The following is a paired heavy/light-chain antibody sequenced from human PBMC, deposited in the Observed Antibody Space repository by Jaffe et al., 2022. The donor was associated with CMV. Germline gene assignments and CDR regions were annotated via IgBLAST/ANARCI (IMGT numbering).Heavy chain of an antibody. Sequence: QITLKESGPTLVKPTQTLTLTCTFSGFSLSTSGVGVGWIRQPPGKALEWLALIYWDDDKRYSPSLKSRLTITKDTSKNQVVLTMTNMDPVDTATYYCAHSAYYYDSSGIYWYFDLWGRGTLVTVSS. CDR2: IYWDDDK. D-gene: IGHD3-22*01. J-gene: IGHJ2*01. CDR1: GFSLSTSGVG. V-gene: IGHV2-5*02. CDR3: AHSAYYYDSSGIYWYFDL.
Light chain of an antibody. V-gene: IGLV3-1*01. CDR2: QDS. J-gene: IGLJ2*01. Sequence: SYELTQPPSVSVSPGQTASITCSGDKLGDKYACWYQQKPGQSPVLVIYQDSKRPSGIPERFSGSNSGNTATLTISGTQAMDEADYYCQAWDSSTAPVFGGGTKLTVL. CDR1: KLGDKY. CDR3: QAWDSSTAPV.